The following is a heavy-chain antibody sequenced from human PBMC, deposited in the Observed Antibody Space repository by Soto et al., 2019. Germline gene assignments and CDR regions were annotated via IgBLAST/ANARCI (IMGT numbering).Heavy chain of an antibody. CDR1: GFTFSSYA. V-gene: IGHV3-64D*06. CDR3: VKVEQQLVEYFQH. D-gene: IGHD6-13*01. CDR2: ISSNGGST. J-gene: IGHJ1*01. Sequence: GGSLRLSCSASGFTFSSYAMHWVRQAPGKGLEYVSAISSNGGSTYYADSVKGRFTISRDNSKNTLYLQMSSLRAEDTAVYYCVKVEQQLVEYFQHWGQGTLVTVSS.